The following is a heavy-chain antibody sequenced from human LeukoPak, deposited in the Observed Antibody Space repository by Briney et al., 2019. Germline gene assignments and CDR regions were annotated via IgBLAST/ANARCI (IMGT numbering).Heavy chain of an antibody. D-gene: IGHD4-23*01. J-gene: IGHJ4*02. V-gene: IGHV3-74*01. Sequence: PGGSLRLSCAASGFTFSSYWMHWVRQAPGKGLVWVSRINTDGSSTGYADSVKGRFTISRDNAKNTLYLQMNSLRAEDTAVYYCARDHYGGNSDYWGQGTLVTVSS. CDR3: ARDHYGGNSDY. CDR2: INTDGSST. CDR1: GFTFSSYW.